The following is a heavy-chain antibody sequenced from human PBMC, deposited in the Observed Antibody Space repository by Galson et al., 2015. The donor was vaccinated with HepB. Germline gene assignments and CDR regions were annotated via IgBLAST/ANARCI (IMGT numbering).Heavy chain of an antibody. J-gene: IGHJ6*02. CDR1: GFTFSTYG. V-gene: IGHV3-30*19. Sequence: SLRLSCAASGFTFSTYGMHWVRQAPGKGLEWVAVISYDGSNKYYADSVKGRFTISRDNSKNTLYLQMNSLRAEDTAVYYCSGHSGYDLHYYYGMDVWGQGTTVTVSS. D-gene: IGHD5-12*01. CDR2: ISYDGSNK. CDR3: SGHSGYDLHYYYGMDV.